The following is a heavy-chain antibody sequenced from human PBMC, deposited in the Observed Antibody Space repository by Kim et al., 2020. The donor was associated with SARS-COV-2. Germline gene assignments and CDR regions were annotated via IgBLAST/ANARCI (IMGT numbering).Heavy chain of an antibody. D-gene: IGHD6-13*01. J-gene: IGHJ4*02. CDR3: ARGPRYSSSWYVY. V-gene: IGHV1-8*01. Sequence: AQKFQGRVTMTRNTSISTAYMELSSLRSEDTAVYYCARGPRYSSSWYVYWGQGTLVTVSS.